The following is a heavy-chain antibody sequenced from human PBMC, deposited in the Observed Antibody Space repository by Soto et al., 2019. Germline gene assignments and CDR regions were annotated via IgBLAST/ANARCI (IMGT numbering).Heavy chain of an antibody. CDR1: GYTFTSYY. D-gene: IGHD3-9*01. V-gene: IGHV1-46*01. J-gene: IGHJ4*02. Sequence: ASVKVSCKASGYTFTSYYMHWVRHAPGQGLEWMGIINPSGGSTSYAQKFQGRVTMTRDTSTSTVYMELSSLRSEDTAVYYCASEEYDILTGYPSAHPYWGQGTLVTVXS. CDR2: INPSGGST. CDR3: ASEEYDILTGYPSAHPY.